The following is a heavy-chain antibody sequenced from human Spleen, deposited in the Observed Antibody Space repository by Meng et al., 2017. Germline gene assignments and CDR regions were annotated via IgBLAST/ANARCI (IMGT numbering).Heavy chain of an antibody. J-gene: IGHJ4*02. CDR2: IYHSGST. D-gene: IGHD1-1*01. Sequence: SETLSLTCTVSGYSISSGYYWGWIRQPPGRGLEWIASIYHSGSTYYNPSLKSRVTVSVDTSKNQFSLKLGSVTAADTAVYYCARDPISERPDYWGQGALVTVSS. CDR1: GYSISSGYY. CDR3: ARDPISERPDY. V-gene: IGHV4-38-2*02.